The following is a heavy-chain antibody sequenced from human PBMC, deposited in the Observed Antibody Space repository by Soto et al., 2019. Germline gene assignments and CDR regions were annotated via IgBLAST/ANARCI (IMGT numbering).Heavy chain of an antibody. Sequence: QVQLVQSGAEEKKPGASVKVSCKASGYTFTSYAMHWVRQAPGQRLEWMGWINAGNGNTKYSQKFQGRVTITRDTSASTAYMELSSLRSEDTAVYYCARGPVVDGYVFDYWGQGTLVTVSS. V-gene: IGHV1-3*05. J-gene: IGHJ4*02. CDR1: GYTFTSYA. CDR3: ARGPVVDGYVFDY. CDR2: INAGNGNT. D-gene: IGHD2-21*01.